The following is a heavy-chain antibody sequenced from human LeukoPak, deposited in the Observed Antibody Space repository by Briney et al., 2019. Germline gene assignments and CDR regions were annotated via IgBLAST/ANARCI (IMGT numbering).Heavy chain of an antibody. CDR3: ARIATGTLDY. V-gene: IGHV2-70*11. CDR2: IDWDDDK. Sequence: TLSLTCTVSGGSIRSYYWSWIRQPPGKALEWLARIDWDDDKYYSTSLKTRLTISKDTSKNQVVLTMTNMDPVDTATYYCARIATGTLDYWGQGTLVTVSS. J-gene: IGHJ4*02. D-gene: IGHD1-14*01. CDR1: GGSIRSYYW.